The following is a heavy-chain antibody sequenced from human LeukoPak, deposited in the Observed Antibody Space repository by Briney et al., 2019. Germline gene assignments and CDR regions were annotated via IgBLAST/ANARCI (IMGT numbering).Heavy chain of an antibody. CDR3: ARAGLVDFWRGYYQEPFDY. CDR2: ISFDGTNK. J-gene: IGHJ4*02. D-gene: IGHD3-3*01. Sequence: GGSLRLSCAASGFSFSNYAMHWVRQAPGKGLEWVTVISFDGTNKHYADSVKGRFTISGDNAKNSLYLQMNSLRAEDTAVYYCARAGLVDFWRGYYQEPFDYWGQGTLVTVSS. CDR1: GFSFSNYA. V-gene: IGHV3-30*04.